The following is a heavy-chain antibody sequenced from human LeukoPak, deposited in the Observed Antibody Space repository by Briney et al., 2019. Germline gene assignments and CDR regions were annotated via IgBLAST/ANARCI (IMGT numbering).Heavy chain of an antibody. Sequence: PSETLSLTCTVSGGSISSYYWSWIRQPPGKGLEWIGYIYYSGSTNYNPSLKSRVTISVDTSKNQFSLKLSSVTAADTAVYYCARDGMVRAFGAFDIWGQGTMLTVSS. CDR3: ARDGMVRAFGAFDI. V-gene: IGHV4-59*01. CDR2: IYYSGST. D-gene: IGHD3-10*01. CDR1: GGSISSYY. J-gene: IGHJ3*02.